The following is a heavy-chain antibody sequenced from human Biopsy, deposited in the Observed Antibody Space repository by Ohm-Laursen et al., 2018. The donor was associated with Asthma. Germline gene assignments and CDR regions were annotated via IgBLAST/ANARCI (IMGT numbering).Heavy chain of an antibody. J-gene: IGHJ6*02. V-gene: IGHV4-30-2*01. CDR3: ARMITMIQAANYYSYAMDV. CDR1: YGSITSGGYY. Sequence: TLSLTCTASYGSITSGGYYWTWIRQPPGKGLEWIAYLFHSGTTYYNPSLKSRVTISVDRSKRQFSLKVNSVTAADTAVYYCARMITMIQAANYYSYAMDVWGQGTTVTVSS. CDR2: LFHSGTT. D-gene: IGHD3-22*01.